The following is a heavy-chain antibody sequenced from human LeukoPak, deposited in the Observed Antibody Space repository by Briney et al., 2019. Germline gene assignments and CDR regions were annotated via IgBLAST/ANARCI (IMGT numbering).Heavy chain of an antibody. CDR1: GHSLSELS. J-gene: IGHJ4*02. D-gene: IGHD2-8*01. CDR3: AAGGVYDLLDN. Sequence: PEASVKVSCKVSGHSLSELSMHWVRQAPGKGLEWMGGFDPENGEAVYAQKFQGRVTMTEDTSTDTSYMELNSLKSEDTAVYYCAAGGVYDLLDNWGQGTLVTVSS. V-gene: IGHV1-24*01. CDR2: FDPENGEA.